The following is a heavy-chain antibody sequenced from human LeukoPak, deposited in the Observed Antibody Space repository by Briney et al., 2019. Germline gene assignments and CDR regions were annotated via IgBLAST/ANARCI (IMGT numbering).Heavy chain of an antibody. D-gene: IGHD3-10*01. CDR1: GYTFTGYY. J-gene: IGHJ4*02. Sequence: ASVKVSCKASGYTFTGYYMHSVRQAPGQGPEWMGWMNPNSGATNYAQKFQGRVTMTRDKSISTAYLELSGLRSDDTAVYFCARISLLSPLDYWGQGTLVTVSS. V-gene: IGHV1-2*02. CDR3: ARISLLSPLDY. CDR2: MNPNSGAT.